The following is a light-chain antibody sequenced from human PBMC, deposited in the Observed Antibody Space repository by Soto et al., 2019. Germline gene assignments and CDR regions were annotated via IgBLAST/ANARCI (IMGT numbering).Light chain of an antibody. J-gene: IGKJ2*01. V-gene: IGKV3-20*01. Sequence: EIVLTQSPGTLSLSPVERATLSCRASQSVSSSYLAWYQQKPGQAPRLLIYGASSRATGIPDRFSGSGSGTDFTLTISGLEPEDFAVYYCQQYGSSPYTFGQGTNVEIK. CDR3: QQYGSSPYT. CDR2: GAS. CDR1: QSVSSSY.